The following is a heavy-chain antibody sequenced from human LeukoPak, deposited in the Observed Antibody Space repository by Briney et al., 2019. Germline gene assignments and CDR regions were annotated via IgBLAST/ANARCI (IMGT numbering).Heavy chain of an antibody. CDR3: ARVVYYGSGSYLDH. V-gene: IGHV3-23*01. Sequence: GGSLRLSCAASGFTFNNYAMSWVRQAPGKGLEWVSAIGGSGGSTYYADSVKGRFTISRDNSKNTLFLQMNSLRAEDTAVYYCARVVYYGSGSYLDHWGQGTLVTVSS. CDR1: GFTFNNYA. J-gene: IGHJ4*02. D-gene: IGHD3-10*01. CDR2: IGGSGGST.